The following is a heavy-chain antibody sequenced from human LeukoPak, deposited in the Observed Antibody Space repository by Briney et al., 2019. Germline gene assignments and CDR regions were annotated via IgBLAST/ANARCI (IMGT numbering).Heavy chain of an antibody. CDR3: AREAEADSSAGYMDV. CDR2: ITISGNTI. J-gene: IGHJ6*03. V-gene: IGHV3-48*03. CDR1: GFTFSSYE. Sequence: GGSLRLSCAASGFTFSSYEMNWVRQAPGKGLEWVSYITISGNTIYYADSVKGRFTISRDNAKNSLYLQMNSLRAEDTAVYYCAREAEADSSAGYMDVWGKGTTVTISS. D-gene: IGHD2-15*01.